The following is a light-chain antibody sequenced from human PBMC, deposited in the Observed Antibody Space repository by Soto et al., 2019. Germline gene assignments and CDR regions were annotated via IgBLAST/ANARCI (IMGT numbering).Light chain of an antibody. CDR1: SGHNSYA. V-gene: IGLV4-69*01. J-gene: IGLJ2*01. Sequence: QLVLTQSPSASASLGASVKLTCTLSSGHNSYAIAWHQQQPEKGPRYLMKLNSDGSHNKGDEIPDRFSGSSSGAERYLTISSLQSEDEADYYCQTWGTDIVVFGGGTKLTVL. CDR2: LNSDGSH. CDR3: QTWGTDIVV.